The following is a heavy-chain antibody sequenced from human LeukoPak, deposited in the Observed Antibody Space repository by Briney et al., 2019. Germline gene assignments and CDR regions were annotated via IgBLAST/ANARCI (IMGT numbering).Heavy chain of an antibody. V-gene: IGHV4-59*01. CDR3: ARQRVMSTLDYSDY. J-gene: IGHJ4*02. Sequence: SETLSLTCTVSGGSISSYYWSWIRQPPGKGLEWIGYIYYSGSTNYNPSLKSRVTISVDTSKNQFSLKLSSVTAAGTAVYYCARQRVMSTLDYSDYWGQATLVSVSS. CDR2: IYYSGST. D-gene: IGHD5/OR15-5a*01. CDR1: GGSISSYY.